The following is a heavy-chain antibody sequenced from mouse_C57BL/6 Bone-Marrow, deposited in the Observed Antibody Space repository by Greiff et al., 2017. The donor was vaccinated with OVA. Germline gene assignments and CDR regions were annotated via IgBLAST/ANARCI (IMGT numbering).Heavy chain of an antibody. J-gene: IGHJ2*01. Sequence: VQLKESGGDLVKPGGSLKLSCAASGFTFSSYGMSWVRQTPDKRLEWVATISSGGSYTYYPDSVKGRFTISRDKAKNTLYLQMSSLKSEDTAMYYGARHYYGSSYYWGQGTTLTVSS. CDR2: ISSGGSYT. CDR1: GFTFSSYG. D-gene: IGHD1-1*01. CDR3: ARHYYGSSYY. V-gene: IGHV5-6*01.